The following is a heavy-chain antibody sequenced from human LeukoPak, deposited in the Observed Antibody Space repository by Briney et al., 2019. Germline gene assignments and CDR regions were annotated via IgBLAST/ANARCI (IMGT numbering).Heavy chain of an antibody. V-gene: IGHV3-21*01. CDR2: ISSSSSSI. CDR1: GFTFSSYN. Sequence: GGSLRLSCAASGFTFSSYNMDWVRQAPGKGLEWVSSISSSSSSIYYADSVKGRFTISRDNAKKSLYLQMNSLRAEDTAVYYCARGHCDYSNYGWFDPWGQGTLVTVSS. D-gene: IGHD4-11*01. J-gene: IGHJ5*02. CDR3: ARGHCDYSNYGWFDP.